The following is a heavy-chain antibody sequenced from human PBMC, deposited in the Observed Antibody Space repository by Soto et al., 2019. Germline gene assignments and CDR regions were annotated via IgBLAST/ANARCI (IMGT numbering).Heavy chain of an antibody. CDR1: GVSVSRDYQ. Sequence: SETLSLTCTVSGVSVSRDYQWIWIRQPPGKGLEWIGHIDYTGSPYYNPSLKSRLTISVDTSKNQFSLMVNSLTAADTAVYYCARAWDFWGQGTLVTVSS. CDR3: ARAWDF. D-gene: IGHD1-26*01. J-gene: IGHJ1*01. V-gene: IGHV4-30-4*01. CDR2: IDYTGSP.